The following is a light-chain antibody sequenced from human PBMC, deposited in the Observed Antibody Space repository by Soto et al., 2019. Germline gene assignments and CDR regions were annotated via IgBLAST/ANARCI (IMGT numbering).Light chain of an antibody. CDR3: SSYTSSSPRV. CDR2: EVS. Sequence: QSVLTQPASVSGSPGQSITISCTGTSSDVGGYNYVSWYQQHPGKAPKLMIYEVSNRPSGVSNRISGSKSGNTASLTISGLQAEDEADYYCSSYTSSSPRVFGGGTKLTVL. V-gene: IGLV2-14*01. J-gene: IGLJ3*02. CDR1: SSDVGGYNY.